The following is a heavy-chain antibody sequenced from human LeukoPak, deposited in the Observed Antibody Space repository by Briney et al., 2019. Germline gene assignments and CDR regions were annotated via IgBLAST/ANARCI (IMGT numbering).Heavy chain of an antibody. Sequence: GASVTVSFKASGYTFTSYDISWVRQATGQGLEWMGWMNPNSGNTGYAQKFQGRITMTRDTSITTAYMELSSLKSEDTAVYYCALGRNFLYYFDYWGQGTLVTVSS. J-gene: IGHJ4*02. D-gene: IGHD2/OR15-2a*01. V-gene: IGHV1-8*01. CDR3: ALGRNFLYYFDY. CDR1: GYTFTSYD. CDR2: MNPNSGNT.